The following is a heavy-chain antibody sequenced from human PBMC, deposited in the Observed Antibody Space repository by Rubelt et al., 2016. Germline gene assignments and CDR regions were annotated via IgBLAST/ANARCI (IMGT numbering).Heavy chain of an antibody. V-gene: IGHV3-30*04. Sequence: GLEWVAVKSYDGSNKYYADSVKGRFTISRDNSKNTLYLQMNSLRVDDTAVYYCARVAGSGSYYAVHFDYWGQGTLVTVSS. D-gene: IGHD1-26*01. CDR2: KSYDGSNK. J-gene: IGHJ4*02. CDR3: ARVAGSGSYYAVHFDY.